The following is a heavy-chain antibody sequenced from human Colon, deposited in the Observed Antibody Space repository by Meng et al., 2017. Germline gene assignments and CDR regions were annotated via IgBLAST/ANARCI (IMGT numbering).Heavy chain of an antibody. D-gene: IGHD3-10*01. Sequence: QGQLQGWGPGLVKPSGTLSLTCAVSGTSISRSNWWTWVRQAPGKGLEWIGEIYHIGSTNYNPSLKSRVTILVDESKNEFSLKLTSVTAADTAVYYCARENDSGNSYDHWGRGTLVTVSS. J-gene: IGHJ4*02. CDR1: GTSISRSNW. CDR2: IYHIGST. CDR3: ARENDSGNSYDH. V-gene: IGHV4-4*02.